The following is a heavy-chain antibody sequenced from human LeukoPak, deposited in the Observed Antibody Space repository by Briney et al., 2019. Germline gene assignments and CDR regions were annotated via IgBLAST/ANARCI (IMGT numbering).Heavy chain of an antibody. CDR2: IYYSGST. CDR1: GGSISSYY. CDR3: ARRNYDILTGYAIYYFDY. V-gene: IGHV4-59*01. D-gene: IGHD3-9*01. Sequence: SETLSLTCTVSGGSISSYYWSWIRQPPGKGLEWIGYIYYSGSTNYNPSLKSRVTTSVDTSKNQFSLKLTSVTAADTAVYYCARRNYDILTGYAIYYFDYWGQGTLVTVSS. J-gene: IGHJ4*02.